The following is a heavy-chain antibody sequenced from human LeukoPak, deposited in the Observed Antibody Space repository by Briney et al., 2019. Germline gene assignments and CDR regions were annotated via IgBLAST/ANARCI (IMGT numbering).Heavy chain of an antibody. CDR3: ARVRVSAGSIEEAVDY. CDR2: IIPIFGTA. J-gene: IGHJ4*02. D-gene: IGHD2-2*01. CDR1: GYTFTSYA. V-gene: IGHV1-69*13. Sequence: SVKVSCKASGYTFTSYAISWVRQAPGQGLEWMGGIIPIFGTANYAQKFQGRVTITADESTSTAYMELSSLRSEDTAVYYCARVRVSAGSIEEAVDYWGQGTLVTVSS.